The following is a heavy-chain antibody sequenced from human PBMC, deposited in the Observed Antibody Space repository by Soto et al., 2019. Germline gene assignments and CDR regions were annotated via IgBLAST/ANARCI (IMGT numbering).Heavy chain of an antibody. CDR1: GFTFSSYS. Sequence: GGSLRLSCAASGFTFSSYSMNWVRQAPGKGLEWVSSISSSSSYIYYADSVKGRFTISRDNAKNSLYLQMNSLRAEDTAVYYCAREGGMDYYYYGMDVWGQGTTVTVSS. CDR3: AREGGMDYYYYGMDV. V-gene: IGHV3-21*01. CDR2: ISSSSSYI. J-gene: IGHJ6*02. D-gene: IGHD3-16*01.